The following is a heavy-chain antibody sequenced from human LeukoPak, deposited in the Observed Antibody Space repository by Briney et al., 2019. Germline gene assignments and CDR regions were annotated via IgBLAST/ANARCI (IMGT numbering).Heavy chain of an antibody. V-gene: IGHV4-34*01. J-gene: IGHJ3*02. D-gene: IGHD3-22*01. CDR3: ARGLDYYDSSGYYSI. CDR1: GGSFSGYY. CDR2: INHSGST. Sequence: SETLSLTCAVYGGSFSGYYWSWIRQPPGKGLEWIGEINHSGSTNYNPSLKSRVTISVDTSKNQFSLKLSSVTAADTAVYYCARGLDYYDSSGYYSIWGQGTMVTVSS.